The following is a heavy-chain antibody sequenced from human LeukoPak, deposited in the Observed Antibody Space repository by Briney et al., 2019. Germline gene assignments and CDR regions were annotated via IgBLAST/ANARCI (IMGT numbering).Heavy chain of an antibody. D-gene: IGHD3-22*01. CDR1: GGSISSGGYY. Sequence: PSQTLSLTCTVSGGSISSGGYYWSWIRQHPGKGLEWIGYIYYSGSTYYNPSLKSRVTISVDTSKNQFSLKLSSVTAADTAVYYCARGSLYDPYYYDSSGSETPGGFDYWGQGTLVTVSS. V-gene: IGHV4-31*03. J-gene: IGHJ4*02. CDR3: ARGSLYDPYYYDSSGSETPGGFDY. CDR2: IYYSGST.